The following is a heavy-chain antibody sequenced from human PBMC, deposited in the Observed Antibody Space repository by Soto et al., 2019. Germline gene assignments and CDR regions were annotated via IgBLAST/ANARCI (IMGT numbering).Heavy chain of an antibody. CDR1: GFPFSSYG. V-gene: IGHV3-30*18. Sequence: GGSLRLSCAASGFPFSSYGMHWVRQAPCKGLEWVAVISYDGSNKYYADSVKGRFTISRDNSKNTLYLQMNSLRAEDTAVYYCAKEGQRITMVRGKDAFDIWGQGTMVTVSS. CDR3: AKEGQRITMVRGKDAFDI. J-gene: IGHJ3*02. D-gene: IGHD3-10*01. CDR2: ISYDGSNK.